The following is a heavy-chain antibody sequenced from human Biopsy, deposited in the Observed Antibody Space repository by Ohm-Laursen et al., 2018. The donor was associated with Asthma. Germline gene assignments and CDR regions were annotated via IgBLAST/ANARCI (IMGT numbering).Heavy chain of an antibody. V-gene: IGHV4-39*01. D-gene: IGHD3-3*01. CDR2: IYYGGKT. CDR1: GGSMTPTSHY. CDR3: ARRITIFRLVQKAHVMDA. Sequence: SETLSLTCTVSGGSMTPTSHYWDWIRQAPGKGLEWIGYIYYGGKTSYNPSLKTRVTISRDTSKNQFSLRLTSVTAADTAVYFCARRITIFRLVQKAHVMDAWGQGTPVIVSS. J-gene: IGHJ6*02.